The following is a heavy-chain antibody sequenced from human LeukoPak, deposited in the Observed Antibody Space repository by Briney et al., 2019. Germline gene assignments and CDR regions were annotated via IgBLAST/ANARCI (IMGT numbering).Heavy chain of an antibody. Sequence: GGSLRLSCAASAFTFSSYGMHWVRQAPGKGLEWVAFIRYDGSNKYYAKSVKGRFTISRDNSKNTLYLQMNSLRVEDTAVYYCAKDHSSWRRSPTDRPWDDYWGQGTLVTVSS. V-gene: IGHV3-30*02. J-gene: IGHJ4*02. D-gene: IGHD2/OR15-2a*01. CDR2: IRYDGSNK. CDR1: AFTFSSYG. CDR3: AKDHSSWRRSPTDRPWDDY.